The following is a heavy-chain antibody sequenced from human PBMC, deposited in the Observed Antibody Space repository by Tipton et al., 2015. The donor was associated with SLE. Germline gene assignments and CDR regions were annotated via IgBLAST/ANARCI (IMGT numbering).Heavy chain of an antibody. D-gene: IGHD3-3*01. CDR3: ARVSGRADLPRTDDWYFDL. J-gene: IGHJ2*01. CDR1: GDSINNYY. Sequence: TLSLTCTVSGDSINNYYWNWIRQPPGKGLEWIGYMYYNGNTNYNPSLKSRVTISVDTSKNQFSLKLSSVTTADTAVYYCARVSGRADLPRTDDWYFDLWGRGTLVTVSS. CDR2: MYYNGNT. V-gene: IGHV4-59*01.